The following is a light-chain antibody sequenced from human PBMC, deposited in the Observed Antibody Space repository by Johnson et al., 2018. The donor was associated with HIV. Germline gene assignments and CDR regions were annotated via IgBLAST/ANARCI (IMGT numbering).Light chain of an antibody. CDR1: SSNIGNNY. J-gene: IGLJ1*01. V-gene: IGLV1-51*01. Sequence: TQPPSVSAAPGQKVTISCSGSSSNIGNNYVSWYQQLPKTAPKLLIYDNNKRPSGIPDRFSGSKSGTSATLGITGLQTGDEADYYCGTWDSSLSSGFYVFGTGTKVTVL. CDR3: GTWDSSLSSGFYV. CDR2: DNN.